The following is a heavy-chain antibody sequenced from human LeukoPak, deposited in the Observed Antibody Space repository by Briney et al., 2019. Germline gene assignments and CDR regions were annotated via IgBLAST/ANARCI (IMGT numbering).Heavy chain of an antibody. Sequence: PGGSLRLCCAASGFTFSSYGMHWVRQAPGKGLEWVAVISYDGSNKYYADSVKGRFTISRDNSKNTLYLQMNSLRAEDTAVYCCANYDSSGYYYGGLDYWGQGTLVTVSS. CDR2: ISYDGSNK. CDR1: GFTFSSYG. CDR3: ANYDSSGYYYGGLDY. J-gene: IGHJ4*02. D-gene: IGHD3-22*01. V-gene: IGHV3-30*18.